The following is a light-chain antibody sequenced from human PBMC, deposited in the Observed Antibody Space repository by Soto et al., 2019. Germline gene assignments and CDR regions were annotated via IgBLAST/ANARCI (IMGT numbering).Light chain of an antibody. CDR2: RNK. V-gene: IGLV1-47*01. Sequence: QSVLIQPPSASGTPGQRVTIYCSGSTANIEANYVYWYQQLPGTAPKLLIYRNKERPSGVPDRFSGSKSGTSASLAVSGLRSEDEADYFCTSWDDSLSAWLFGGGTKVTVL. J-gene: IGLJ3*02. CDR1: TANIEANY. CDR3: TSWDDSLSAWL.